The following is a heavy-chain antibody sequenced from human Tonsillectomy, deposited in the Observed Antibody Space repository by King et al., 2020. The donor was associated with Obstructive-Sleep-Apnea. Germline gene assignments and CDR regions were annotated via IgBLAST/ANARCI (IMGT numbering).Heavy chain of an antibody. Sequence: QLQESGPGLVKPSQTLSLTCTVSGGSISSGDYYWIWIRQPPGKGLEWIGYIYNSGSTYYNPSLKSRISTSVATPKNQFSLKLSSVTAADTAVYYCARGYCSSTSCYEGGGFDIWGQGTMVTVSS. CDR2: IYNSGST. CDR1: GGSISSGDYY. V-gene: IGHV4-30-4*01. CDR3: ARGYCSSTSCYEGGGFDI. J-gene: IGHJ3*02. D-gene: IGHD2-2*01.